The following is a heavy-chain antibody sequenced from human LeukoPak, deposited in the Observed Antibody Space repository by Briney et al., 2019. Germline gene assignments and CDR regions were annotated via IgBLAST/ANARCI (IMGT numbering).Heavy chain of an antibody. CDR1: GFTFSSYW. D-gene: IGHD3-16*01. V-gene: IGHV3-7*01. CDR2: IKQDGSEK. Sequence: GGSLRLSCAASGFTFSSYWMSWVRQAPGKGLEWVANIKQDGSEKYYVDSVKGRFTISRDNAKNSLYLQMNSLRAEDTAVYYCARAGLQYYYYMDVWGKGTTVTVSS. CDR3: ARAGLQYYYYMDV. J-gene: IGHJ6*03.